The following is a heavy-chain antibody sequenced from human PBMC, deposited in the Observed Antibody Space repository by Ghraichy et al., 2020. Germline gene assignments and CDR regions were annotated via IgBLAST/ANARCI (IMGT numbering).Heavy chain of an antibody. CDR1: GFTFSNAW. D-gene: IGHD2-2*01. V-gene: IGHV3-15*01. CDR2: IKSKTDGGTT. CDR3: TTDRYCSSTSCHIGGN. J-gene: IGHJ4*02. Sequence: LSLTCAASGFTFSNAWMSWVRQAPGKGLEWVGRIKSKTDGGTTDYAAPVKGRFTISRDDSKNTLYLQMNSLKTEDTAVYYCTTDRYCSSTSCHIGGNWGQGTLVTVSS.